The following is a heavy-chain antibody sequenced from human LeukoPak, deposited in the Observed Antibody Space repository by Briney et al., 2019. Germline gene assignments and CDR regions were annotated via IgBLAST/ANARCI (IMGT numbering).Heavy chain of an antibody. CDR1: GFTLSSEW. J-gene: IGHJ4*02. V-gene: IGHV3-7*01. CDR2: INEDGSMK. CDR3: ARDEPGYGEFLLY. Sequence: GGSLRLSCVASGFTLSSEWMSWVRQAPGKGLEWVAHINEDGSMKTCVDSLKGRFTISRDNTKNSMYLPMNNLRAEDTAVYYCARDEPGYGEFLLYWGQGTLVTVSS. D-gene: IGHD3-10*01.